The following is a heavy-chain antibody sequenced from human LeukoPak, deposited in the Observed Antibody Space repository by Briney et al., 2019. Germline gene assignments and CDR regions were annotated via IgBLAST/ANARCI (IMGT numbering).Heavy chain of an antibody. CDR2: INEDGSGK. CDR1: GFTLRNYW. Sequence: GGSLRLSCAASGFTLRNYWMSWVRQAPGKGLEWVANINEDGSGKYYVDSVKGRFTISRDNAENSLYPQMNSLRAEDTAVYHCARDRGHGYFDPWGQGTLVSVSS. CDR3: ARDRGHGYFDP. J-gene: IGHJ5*02. V-gene: IGHV3-7*01. D-gene: IGHD3-10*01.